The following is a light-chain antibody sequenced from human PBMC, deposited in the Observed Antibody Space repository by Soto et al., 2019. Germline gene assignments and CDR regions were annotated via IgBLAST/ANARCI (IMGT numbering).Light chain of an antibody. CDR3: SSYTSSSTRVV. CDR2: EVS. Sequence: QSALTQPASVSGSPGQSITISCTGTSSDVGGYNYVSWYQQHPGKAPKLMIYEVSNRPSGVSNRFSGSKSGNTASLTISGLQAEDEADYYCSSYTSSSTRVVFGGGT. V-gene: IGLV2-14*01. CDR1: SSDVGGYNY. J-gene: IGLJ2*01.